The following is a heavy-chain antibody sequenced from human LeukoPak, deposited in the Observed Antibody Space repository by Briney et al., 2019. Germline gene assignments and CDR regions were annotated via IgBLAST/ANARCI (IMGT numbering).Heavy chain of an antibody. CDR2: ISAYKGNT. CDR3: AKDMWRVRGVSDY. Sequence: GASVKVSCKASGHTFTSYGISWVRQAPGQGLEWMGWISAYKGNTDYAQKLQGRVTMTTDTSTSTAYMELRSLRSDDTAVYYCAKDMWRVRGVSDYWGQGTLVTVSS. J-gene: IGHJ4*02. D-gene: IGHD3-10*01. V-gene: IGHV1-18*01. CDR1: GHTFTSYG.